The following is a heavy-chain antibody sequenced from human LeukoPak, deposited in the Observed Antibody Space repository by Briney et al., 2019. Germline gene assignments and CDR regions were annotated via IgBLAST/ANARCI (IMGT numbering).Heavy chain of an antibody. D-gene: IGHD6-13*01. J-gene: IGHJ4*02. Sequence: GGSLRLSCAASGFTFSSYVMSWVRQAPGKGLEWVSAISGSGDNTYYADSVKGRFTISRDNSKNTLYLQMNSLRAEDTAVYYCAKDRGAAAGGFDYWGQGILVSVSS. V-gene: IGHV3-23*01. CDR3: AKDRGAAAGGFDY. CDR2: ISGSGDNT. CDR1: GFTFSSYV.